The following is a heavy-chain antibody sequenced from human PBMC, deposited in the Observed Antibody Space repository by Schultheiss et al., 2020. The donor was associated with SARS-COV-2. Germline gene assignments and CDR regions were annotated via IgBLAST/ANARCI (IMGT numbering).Heavy chain of an antibody. Sequence: SETLSLTCTVSGGSVSTGSHHRSSIRQPPGKGLEWIGYLFCSGSANYNPSLKSRVTISVDTSKNQFSLKLSSVTAADTAVYYCARAPYYYDSSGSTYFDYWGQGTLVTVSS. D-gene: IGHD3-22*01. CDR2: LFCSGSA. CDR1: GGSVSTGSHH. CDR3: ARAPYYYDSSGSTYFDY. V-gene: IGHV4-61*01. J-gene: IGHJ4*02.